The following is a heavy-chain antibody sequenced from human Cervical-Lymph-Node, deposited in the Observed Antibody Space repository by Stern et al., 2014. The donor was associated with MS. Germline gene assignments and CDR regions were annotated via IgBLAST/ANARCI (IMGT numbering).Heavy chain of an antibody. V-gene: IGHV5-51*03. J-gene: IGHJ5*02. D-gene: IGHD5-12*01. CDR1: GFSFDSYYW. Sequence: QLVQSGAEVKKPGEALKIACKGSGFSFDSYYWIAWVRQLPGKGLEWMGIIYPSDSDIRYSPSFQGQVTISADKSLPTAYLQWSSLKASDTAIYYCARLTGRWSNEGYLDPWGQGTLVTVSS. CDR3: ARLTGRWSNEGYLDP. CDR2: IYPSDSDI.